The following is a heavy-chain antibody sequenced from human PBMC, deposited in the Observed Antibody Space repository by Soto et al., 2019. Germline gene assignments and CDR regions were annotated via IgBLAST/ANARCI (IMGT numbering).Heavy chain of an antibody. CDR1: VVACGDSS. CDR3: ATVAFGYDGHSAY. Sequence: LSCVSYVVACGDSSVNRIRHPPGKGLEWLSYIDNVGGTIYYADSLRGRFTVSRDNAKYSLFLQMTALRAEDSAMYFCATVAFGYDGHSAYWGRGALVTVSS. D-gene: IGHD5-12*01. J-gene: IGHJ4*01. V-gene: IGHV3-11*01. CDR2: IDNVGGTI.